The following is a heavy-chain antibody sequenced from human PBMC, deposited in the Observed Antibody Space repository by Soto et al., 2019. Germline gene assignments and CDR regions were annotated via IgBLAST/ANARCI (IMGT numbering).Heavy chain of an antibody. V-gene: IGHV1-2*02. CDR3: ALSFSQTKIDV. Sequence: QVQLVQSGPEVGKPGASVKVSCKASGYTFTGYYLHWVRQAPGQGLEWMGYINPDSGRTRYAQKFQGTVTMTRDTSITTAYLELSSLKYDDSAIFYCALSFSQTKIDVWGQGTTVIVSS. J-gene: IGHJ6*01. CDR2: INPDSGRT. CDR1: GYTFTGYY.